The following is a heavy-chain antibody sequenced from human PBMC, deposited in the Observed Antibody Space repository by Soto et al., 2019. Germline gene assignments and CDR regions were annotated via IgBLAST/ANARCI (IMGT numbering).Heavy chain of an antibody. CDR1: GFTFSSYA. V-gene: IGHV3-64*01. D-gene: IGHD3-9*01. CDR3: ARVYDILTGYFTWGGMDV. CDR2: ISSNGGST. Sequence: PGGSLRLSCAASGFTFSSYAMHWVRQAPGKGLEYVSAISSNGGSTYYANSVKGRFTISRDNSKNTLYLQMGSLRAEDMAVYYCARVYDILTGYFTWGGMDVWGQGTTVTVSS. J-gene: IGHJ6*02.